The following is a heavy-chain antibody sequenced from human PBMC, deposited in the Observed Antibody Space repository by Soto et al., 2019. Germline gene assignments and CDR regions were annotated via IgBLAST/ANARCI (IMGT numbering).Heavy chain of an antibody. Sequence: ASVKVSCKASGYTFTSYDINWVRQATGQGLEWMGWMNPNSGNTGYAQKFQGRVTMTRNTSISTAYMELSSLRSEDTAVYYCARFRMYCSSTSCFYYFDYWGQGTLVTVSS. CDR2: MNPNSGNT. CDR3: ARFRMYCSSTSCFYYFDY. V-gene: IGHV1-8*01. D-gene: IGHD2-2*01. CDR1: GYTFTSYD. J-gene: IGHJ4*02.